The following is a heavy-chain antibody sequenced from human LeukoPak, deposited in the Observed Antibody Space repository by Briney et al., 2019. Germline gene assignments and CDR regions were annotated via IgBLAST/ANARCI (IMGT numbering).Heavy chain of an antibody. CDR1: GFTFSQYA. D-gene: IGHD3-22*01. CDR3: AKYSHSSGPRSFDY. Sequence: PGGSLRLSCAASGFTFSQYAMSWVRQAPGKGLEWISSISGSGATTYYADSAKGRFTISRDNSKNTLYLQMNSLRAEDTAVYYCAKYSHSSGPRSFDYWGQGTLVTVSS. J-gene: IGHJ4*02. V-gene: IGHV3-23*01. CDR2: ISGSGATT.